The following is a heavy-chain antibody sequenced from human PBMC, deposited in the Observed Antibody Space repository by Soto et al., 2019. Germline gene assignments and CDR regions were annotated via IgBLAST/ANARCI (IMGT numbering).Heavy chain of an antibody. Sequence: PSETLSLTCAVYGGSFSGYYWSWIRQPPGKGLEWIGEINHSGSTNYNPSLKSRVTISVDTSKNQFSLKLSSVTAADTAVYYCATGPRVATIAWFDPWGQGTLVTVSS. J-gene: IGHJ5*02. CDR2: INHSGST. V-gene: IGHV4-34*01. CDR1: GGSFSGYY. CDR3: ATGPRVATIAWFDP. D-gene: IGHD5-12*01.